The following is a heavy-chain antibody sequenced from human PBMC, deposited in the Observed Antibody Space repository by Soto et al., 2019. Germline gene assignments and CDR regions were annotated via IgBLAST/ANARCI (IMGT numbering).Heavy chain of an antibody. CDR1: GYTFTGYY. V-gene: IGHV1-2*04. J-gene: IGHJ6*02. Sequence: ASVKVSCKASGYTFTGYYMHWVRQAPGQGLEWMGWINPNSGGTNYAQKFQGWVTMTRETSISTAYMELSRLRSDDTAVYYCARDQYSEMVYADYYYYYGMDVWGQGTTVTVSS. CDR2: INPNSGGT. D-gene: IGHD2-8*01. CDR3: ARDQYSEMVYADYYYYYGMDV.